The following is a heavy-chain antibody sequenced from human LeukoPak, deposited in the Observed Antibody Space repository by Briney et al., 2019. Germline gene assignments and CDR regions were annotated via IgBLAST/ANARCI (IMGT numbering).Heavy chain of an antibody. CDR1: GFTFSSFW. J-gene: IGHJ4*02. D-gene: IGHD3-9*01. CDR3: VRDPYDILTGPYFDY. V-gene: IGHV3-74*03. CDR2: IYVDGRST. Sequence: QTGGFLRLSCAASGFTFSSFWMHWVRQAPGKGLVWVSRIYVDGRSTTYADSVKGRFTISRDNAKNTLYLQMNSLRAEDAAVYYCVRDPYDILTGPYFDYWGQGTLVTVSS.